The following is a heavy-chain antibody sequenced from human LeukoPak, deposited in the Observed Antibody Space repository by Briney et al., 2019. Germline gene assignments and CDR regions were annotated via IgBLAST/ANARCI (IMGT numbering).Heavy chain of an antibody. CDR2: ISSSSSYI. Sequence: PGGSLRLSCAASGFTFSSYSMNWVRQAPGKGLEWVSSISSSSSYIYYADSVEGRFTISRDNAKNSLYLQMNSLRAEDTAVYYCARLEGDEDDYWGQGTLVTVSS. V-gene: IGHV3-21*01. CDR1: GFTFSSYS. D-gene: IGHD1-1*01. CDR3: ARLEGDEDDY. J-gene: IGHJ4*02.